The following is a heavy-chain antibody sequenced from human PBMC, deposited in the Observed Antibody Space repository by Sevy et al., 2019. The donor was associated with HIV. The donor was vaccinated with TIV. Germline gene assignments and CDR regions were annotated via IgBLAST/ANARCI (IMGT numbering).Heavy chain of an antibody. CDR1: GDNVSSNSAA. Sequence: SQTLSLTCAISGDNVSSNSAAWNWIRHSPSRGLGWLGRTYYRPGWSYDYAESVRSRITINPDTSQNRFSLQWRSVSPDDSAMYFCAAGWGFGVCGQGTMVTVSS. J-gene: IGHJ3*01. CDR3: AAGWGFGV. V-gene: IGHV6-1*01. CDR2: TYYRPGWSY. D-gene: IGHD3-16*01.